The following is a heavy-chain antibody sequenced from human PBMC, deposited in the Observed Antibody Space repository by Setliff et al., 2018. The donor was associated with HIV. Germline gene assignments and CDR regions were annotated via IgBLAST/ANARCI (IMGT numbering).Heavy chain of an antibody. Sequence: GGSLRLSCAASGFTVSNNYMSWVRQAPGKGLEWVSAITASGGSTYYADSVKGRFTISRDNSKNTVYLQVNSLRAEDTAVYYCTRDRYSSGWYGMDVWGQGTTVTVSS. CDR2: ITASGGST. J-gene: IGHJ6*02. V-gene: IGHV3-23*01. CDR1: GFTVSNNY. CDR3: TRDRYSSGWYGMDV. D-gene: IGHD6-19*01.